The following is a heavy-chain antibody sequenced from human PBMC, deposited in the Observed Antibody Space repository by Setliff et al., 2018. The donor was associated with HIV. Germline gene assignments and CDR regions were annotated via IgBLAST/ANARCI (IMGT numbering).Heavy chain of an antibody. CDR1: GYTFPDYY. CDR2: IDPNGGAT. Sequence: ASVKVSCKTSGYTFPDYYLHWVRQAPGQGLEWMGRIDPNGGATYYAQKFQGRVTMTRDTSISTVYMELSRLRSDDTAVYYCARGTRVGANDAFDIWGQGTMVTVSS. J-gene: IGHJ3*02. V-gene: IGHV1-2*06. CDR3: ARGTRVGANDAFDI. D-gene: IGHD1-26*01.